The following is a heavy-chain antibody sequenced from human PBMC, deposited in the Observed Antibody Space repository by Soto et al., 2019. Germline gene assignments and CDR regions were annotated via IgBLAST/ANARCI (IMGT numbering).Heavy chain of an antibody. CDR3: ATDGATIFFDP. V-gene: IGHV3-15*01. J-gene: IGHJ5*02. CDR2: IKTKADAGTT. Sequence: QLVEPGGGLVKPGGSLRLSCAASGFTFKNAWMSWVRQAPGKGLEWVGRIKTKADAGTTDYAAPVKGRFTISRDDSKNTLYLQMNSLKNEDTALYFCATDGATIFFDPRGQGTLVTVSS. CDR1: GFTFKNAW. D-gene: IGHD3-10*02.